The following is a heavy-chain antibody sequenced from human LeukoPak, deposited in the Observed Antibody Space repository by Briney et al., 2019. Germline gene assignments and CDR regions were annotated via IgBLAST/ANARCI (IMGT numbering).Heavy chain of an antibody. V-gene: IGHV4-59*01. J-gene: IGHJ6*02. CDR2: IYYSGST. Sequence: SETLSLTCTVSGGSISSYYWSWIRQPPGKGLEWIGYIYYSGSTNYNPSLKSRVTISVDTSKNQFSLKLSSVTAADTAVYYCVREKTVTTMVADYYYGMDVWGQGTTVTVSS. CDR3: VREKTVTTMVADYYYGMDV. CDR1: GGSISSYY. D-gene: IGHD4-17*01.